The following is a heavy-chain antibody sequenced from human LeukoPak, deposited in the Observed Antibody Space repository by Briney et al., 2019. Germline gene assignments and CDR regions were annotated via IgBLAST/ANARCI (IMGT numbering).Heavy chain of an antibody. D-gene: IGHD6-25*01. CDR3: ARDPYTRGYGAFDV. CDR1: GFTLNSYW. CDR2: IKEDGSEK. J-gene: IGHJ3*01. V-gene: IGHV3-7*04. Sequence: GGSLRLSCAASGFTLNSYWMTWVRQFPGKGLEWVANIKEDGSEKVYVDSVKGRFTISRDNAKNAVYLQMNSLRAEDTAVYYCARDPYTRGYGAFDVWGQGTLVTVSS.